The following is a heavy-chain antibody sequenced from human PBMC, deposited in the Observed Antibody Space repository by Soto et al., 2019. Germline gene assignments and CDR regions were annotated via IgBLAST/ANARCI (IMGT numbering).Heavy chain of an antibody. CDR2: ISAYNGNT. CDR3: ARDRPSGNWNYGCFDY. D-gene: IGHD1-7*01. CDR1: GYTFTSYG. Sequence: ASVKVSCKASGYTFTSYGISWVRQAPGQGLEWMGWISAYNGNTNYAQKLQGRVTMTTDTSTSTAYMELRSLRSDDTAVYYCARDRPSGNWNYGCFDYWGQGTLVTVSS. J-gene: IGHJ4*02. V-gene: IGHV1-18*04.